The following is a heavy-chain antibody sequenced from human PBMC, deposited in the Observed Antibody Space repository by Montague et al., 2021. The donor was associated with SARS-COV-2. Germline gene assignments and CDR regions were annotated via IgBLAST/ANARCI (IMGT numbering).Heavy chain of an antibody. CDR1: GGSLSSNVYY. CDR3: AGPGSSEFQFEF. D-gene: IGHD3-10*01. Sequence: SETLSLTCTVSGGSLSSNVYYWAWIRPPPGKGLKCIGSIYYTGSTNYNPSLKSRVTLSVATSKNRFSLRLYTVTAADTAVYSCAGPGSSEFQFEFWGQG. V-gene: IGHV4-39*01. CDR2: IYYTGST. J-gene: IGHJ4*02.